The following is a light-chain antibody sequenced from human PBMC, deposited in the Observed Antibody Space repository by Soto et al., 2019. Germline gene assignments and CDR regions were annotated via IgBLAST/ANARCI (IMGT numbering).Light chain of an antibody. Sequence: QSVLTQPPSASGTPGQSVSISCSGSSSNIGSNTVNWYQQLPGAAPKLLLYRNNQRPSGVPDRISGSRSGTSASLAITGLQSDDEADYYYATWDDSLNAWVFGGGTKLTVL. J-gene: IGLJ3*02. CDR1: SSNIGSNT. V-gene: IGLV1-44*01. CDR3: ATWDDSLNAWV. CDR2: RNN.